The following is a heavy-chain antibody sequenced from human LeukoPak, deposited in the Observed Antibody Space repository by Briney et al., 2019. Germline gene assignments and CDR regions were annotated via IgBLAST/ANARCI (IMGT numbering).Heavy chain of an antibody. CDR2: IKQDGSEK. V-gene: IGHV3-7*01. CDR1: GFTFNDYW. J-gene: IGHJ4*02. CDR3: ARDLGARGYYFDY. D-gene: IGHD3-16*01. Sequence: GGTLRLSCAASGFTFNDYWMSWVRQAPGKGLEWVANIKQDGSEKYYVDSVKGRFTISRDNAKNSLYLQMNSLRAEDTAVYYCARDLGARGYYFDYWGQGTLVTVSS.